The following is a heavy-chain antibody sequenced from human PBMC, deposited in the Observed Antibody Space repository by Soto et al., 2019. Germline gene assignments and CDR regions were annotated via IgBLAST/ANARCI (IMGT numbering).Heavy chain of an antibody. CDR1: GGTFSSYA. CDR2: IIPIFGTA. D-gene: IGHD2-15*01. J-gene: IGHJ6*02. CDR3: GRDYGDSSYLYEYYGMDV. Sequence: SVKVSCKASGGTFSSYAISWVRQAPGQGLEWMGGIIPIFGTANYAQKFQGRVTITADESTSTAYMELSSLRSEDTAVYYCGRDYGDSSYLYEYYGMDVWGQGTTVTVSS. V-gene: IGHV1-69*13.